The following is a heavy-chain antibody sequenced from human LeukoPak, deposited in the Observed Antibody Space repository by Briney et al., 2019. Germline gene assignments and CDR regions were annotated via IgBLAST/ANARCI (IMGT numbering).Heavy chain of an antibody. V-gene: IGHV3-43*02. CDR2: ISGDGGST. Sequence: PGGSLRLSCAASGFTSDDYAMHWVRHAPGKGLDWVSLISGDGGSTYYADSVKGRFTICRDNSKNSLYLQMNSLRTEDTALYYCAKDIRDVLLWFGELAPAFDIWGQGTMVTVSS. D-gene: IGHD3-10*01. J-gene: IGHJ3*02. CDR3: AKDIRDVLLWFGELAPAFDI. CDR1: GFTSDDYA.